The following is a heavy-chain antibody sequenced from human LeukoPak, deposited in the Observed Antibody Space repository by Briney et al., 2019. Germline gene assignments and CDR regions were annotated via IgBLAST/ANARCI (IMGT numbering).Heavy chain of an antibody. V-gene: IGHV3-9*01. CDR1: GFTFDDYA. Sequence: PGGSLRLSCAASGFTFDDYAMHWVRQAPGKGLEWVSGISWNSGSIGYADSVKGRFTISRDNAKNSLYLQMNSLRAEDTAVYYCARDRIAVAGKDYYYGMDVWGQGTTVTVSS. J-gene: IGHJ6*02. CDR3: ARDRIAVAGKDYYYGMDV. D-gene: IGHD6-19*01. CDR2: ISWNSGSI.